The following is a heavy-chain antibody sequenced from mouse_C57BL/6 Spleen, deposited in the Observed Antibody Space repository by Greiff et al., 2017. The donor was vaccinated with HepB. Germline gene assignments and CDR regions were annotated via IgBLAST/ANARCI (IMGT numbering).Heavy chain of an antibody. Sequence: QVQLQQPGAELVKPGASVKLPCKASGYTFTSYWMQWVKQRPGQGLEWIGEIDPSDSYTNYNQKFKGKATLTVDTSSSTAYMQLSSLTSEDSAVYYCARIRYFDYWGQGTTLTVSS. CDR3: ARIRYFDY. CDR2: IDPSDSYT. V-gene: IGHV1-50*01. J-gene: IGHJ2*01. CDR1: GYTFTSYW.